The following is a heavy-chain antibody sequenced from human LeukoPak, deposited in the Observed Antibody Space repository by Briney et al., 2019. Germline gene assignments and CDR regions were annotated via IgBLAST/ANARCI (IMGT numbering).Heavy chain of an antibody. CDR3: AGGPTRYYYYDSSGYYDY. CDR1: GGSFSGYY. Sequence: MASETLSLTCAVYGGSFSGYYWSWIRQPPGKGLEWIGEINHSGSNNYNPSHKSRVTISVDTSKNQFSLKLSSVTAADTAFYYCAGGPTRYYYYDSSGYYDYWGQGTLVTVSS. D-gene: IGHD3-22*01. V-gene: IGHV4-34*01. J-gene: IGHJ4*02. CDR2: INHSGSN.